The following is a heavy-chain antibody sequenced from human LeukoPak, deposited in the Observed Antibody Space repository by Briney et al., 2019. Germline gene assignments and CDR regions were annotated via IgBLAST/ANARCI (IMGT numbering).Heavy chain of an antibody. D-gene: IGHD3-10*01. CDR1: GGSISSGGYY. V-gene: IGHV4-31*03. CDR3: ARDPYPYGSGSYFDY. J-gene: IGHJ4*02. Sequence: PSETLSLTCTVSGGSISSGGYYWSWIRQHPGKGLEWIGYIYYSGSTYYNPSLESRVTISVDTSKNQFSLKLSSVTAADTAVYYCARDPYPYGSGSYFDYWGQGTLVTVSS. CDR2: IYYSGST.